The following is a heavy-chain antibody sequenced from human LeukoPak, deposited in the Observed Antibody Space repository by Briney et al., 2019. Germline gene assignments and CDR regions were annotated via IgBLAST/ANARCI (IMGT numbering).Heavy chain of an antibody. CDR2: IYISGST. Sequence: SQTLSLTCTVSGVSISSGSYYWTWIRQPAGKGLEWIGRIYISGSTNYNPSLKGRVTMSIDTSKSQFSLKLSSVTAADTAVYYCAIRLNTYYYDSSGYPYDAFDIWGQGTMVTVSS. V-gene: IGHV4-61*02. J-gene: IGHJ3*02. CDR3: AIRLNTYYYDSSGYPYDAFDI. D-gene: IGHD3-22*01. CDR1: GVSISSGSYY.